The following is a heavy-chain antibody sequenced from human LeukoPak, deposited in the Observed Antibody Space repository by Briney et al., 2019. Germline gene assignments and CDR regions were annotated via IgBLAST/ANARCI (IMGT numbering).Heavy chain of an antibody. CDR3: ARGVPVFYYYDSSGYYLGNDVGARRAYFDY. CDR1: GGSIRGYY. J-gene: IGHJ4*02. V-gene: IGHV4-59*12. D-gene: IGHD3-22*01. CDR2: IYYSGST. Sequence: SETLSLTCTVSGGSIRGYYWSWIRQPPGKGLEWIGYIYYSGSTNYNPSLKSRVTISVDTSKNQFSLKLSSVTAADTAVYYCARGVPVFYYYDSSGYYLGNDVGARRAYFDYWGQGTLVTVSS.